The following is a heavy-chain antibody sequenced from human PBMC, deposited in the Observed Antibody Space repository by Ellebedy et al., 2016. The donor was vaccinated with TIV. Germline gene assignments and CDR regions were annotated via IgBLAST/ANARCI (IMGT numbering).Heavy chain of an antibody. D-gene: IGHD6-19*01. CDR1: GFIFSTYG. CDR3: ARDVAVGATYINYIDP. CDR2: IWYDGINK. J-gene: IGHJ5*02. V-gene: IGHV3-33*01. Sequence: GESLKIAXAASGFIFSTYGMHWVRQAPGKGLEWVAIIWYDGINKHYADSVKGRFTISSDNSRNTLYLQMNSRRAEDAAVYYCARDVAVGATYINYIDPWGQGTLVTVSS.